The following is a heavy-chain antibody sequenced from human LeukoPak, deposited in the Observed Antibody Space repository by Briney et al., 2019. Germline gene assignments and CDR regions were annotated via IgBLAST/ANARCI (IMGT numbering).Heavy chain of an antibody. CDR2: FDPEDGET. CDR3: ATDTRYDILTGYSQGPYYYYGMDV. J-gene: IGHJ6*02. CDR1: GYTLTELS. D-gene: IGHD3-9*01. Sequence: ASVKVSCKVSGYTLTELSMHWVRQAPGKGLEWMGGFDPEDGETIYAQKFQGRVTMTEDTSTDTAYMELSSLRSEDTAVYYCATDTRYDILTGYSQGPYYYYGMDVWGQGTTVTVSS. V-gene: IGHV1-24*01.